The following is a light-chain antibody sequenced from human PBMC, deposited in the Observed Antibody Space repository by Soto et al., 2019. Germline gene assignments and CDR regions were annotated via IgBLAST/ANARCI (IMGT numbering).Light chain of an antibody. CDR3: HQYGTPRQVT. J-gene: IGKJ5*01. CDR2: GAS. V-gene: IGKV3-20*01. Sequence: EMVLTQSPGTLSLSPGEEATLSCRASQSVDSNYLAWYQQKPGKTPRLIIYGASGRTDGIPHSFNGSGFGTDFTHTISKLEPEDFEVYYCHQYGTPRQVTFGQGTRVHI. CDR1: QSVDSNY.